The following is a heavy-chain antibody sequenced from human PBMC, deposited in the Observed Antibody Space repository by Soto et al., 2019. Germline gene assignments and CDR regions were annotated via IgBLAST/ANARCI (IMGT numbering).Heavy chain of an antibody. CDR1: GASVSGAGYS. Sequence: LSLTCDVSGASVSGAGYSWSWIRQPPGGGLDWIGYIYHSETTYCNPSLKTRLTMSLDRSNNKFSLTLNSVTAADTALYFCARAQFYSGSGNYNNLMFDAWGKGTQVTVSS. J-gene: IGHJ5*02. D-gene: IGHD3-10*01. CDR2: IYHSETT. V-gene: IGHV4-30-2*01. CDR3: ARAQFYSGSGNYNNLMFDA.